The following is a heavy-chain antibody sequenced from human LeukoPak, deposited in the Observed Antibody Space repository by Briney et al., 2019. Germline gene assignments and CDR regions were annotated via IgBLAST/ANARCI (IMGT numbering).Heavy chain of an antibody. CDR2: ISAYNGNT. CDR1: GYTFTSYG. V-gene: IGHV1-18*01. J-gene: IGHJ5*02. D-gene: IGHD2-2*02. CDR3: AREPPAAIRSYNWFDP. Sequence: ASVKVSCKASGYTFTSYGISWVRQAPGQGLEWMGWISAYNGNTNYAQKLQGRVTMTTDTSTSTAYMELRSLRSDDTAVYYCAREPPAAIRSYNWFDPWGQGTLVTASS.